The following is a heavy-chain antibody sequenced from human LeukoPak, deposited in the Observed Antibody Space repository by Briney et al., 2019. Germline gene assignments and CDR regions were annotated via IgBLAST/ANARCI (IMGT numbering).Heavy chain of an antibody. Sequence: PGGSLRLSCAASGFTFSSYGMHWVRQAPGKGLEWVAYIRFDSNNYYTDSVKGRFTIFRDNSKNTLYLQMNSLRPEDTAVYYCARAVDGYNLVDYWGQGTLVTVSS. D-gene: IGHD5-24*01. J-gene: IGHJ4*02. CDR3: ARAVDGYNLVDY. CDR2: IRFDSNN. CDR1: GFTFSSYG. V-gene: IGHV3-30*02.